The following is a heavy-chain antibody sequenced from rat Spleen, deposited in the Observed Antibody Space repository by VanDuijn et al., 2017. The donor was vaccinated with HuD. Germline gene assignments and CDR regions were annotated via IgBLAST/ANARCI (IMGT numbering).Heavy chain of an antibody. Sequence: EVQLVESGGGLVQPGRSLKLSCAASGFTFSDYGMAWVRQAPTKGLEWVATISYGDSSGNSSTYYRDSVKGRFTISRDNAKSTLSLQMDSLRSEDTATYYCARRHYGYTDYFDYWGQGVMVTVSS. J-gene: IGHJ2*01. V-gene: IGHV5-29*01. CDR1: GFTFSDYG. CDR3: ARRHYGYTDYFDY. D-gene: IGHD1-9*01. CDR2: ISYGDSSGNSST.